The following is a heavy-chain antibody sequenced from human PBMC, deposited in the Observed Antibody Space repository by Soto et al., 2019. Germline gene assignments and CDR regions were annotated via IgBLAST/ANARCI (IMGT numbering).Heavy chain of an antibody. CDR1: GGTFSNYA. J-gene: IGHJ6*02. CDR3: ARDMIPAAISYRYYAMDV. D-gene: IGHD2-2*01. CDR2: IIPIFETT. V-gene: IGHV1-69*01. Sequence: QVQLVQSGAEVKKPGSSVKVSCTASGGTFSNYAFSWVRQVPGQGLEWMGGIIPIFETTNYAQKFQGRVTITADESTSTTYMELSSLSSEDTAVFFCARDMIPAAISYRYYAMDVWGHGTTFTVSS.